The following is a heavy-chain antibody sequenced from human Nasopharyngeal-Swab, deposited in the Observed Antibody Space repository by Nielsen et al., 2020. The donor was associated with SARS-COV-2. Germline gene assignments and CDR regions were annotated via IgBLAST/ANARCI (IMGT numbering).Heavy chain of an antibody. J-gene: IGHJ4*02. CDR3: AKEGGGGYCSGGSCRGDS. CDR2: ISYDERNT. CDR1: GFTFSSYG. Sequence: GESLKISCAASGFTFSSYGMHWVRQAPGKGLEWVAVISYDERNTYYAVSVKGRFTISRDNSKNTLYLQINSLRAEDTAVYYGAKEGGGGYCSGGSCRGDSWGQGTLVTVSS. D-gene: IGHD2-15*01. V-gene: IGHV3-30*18.